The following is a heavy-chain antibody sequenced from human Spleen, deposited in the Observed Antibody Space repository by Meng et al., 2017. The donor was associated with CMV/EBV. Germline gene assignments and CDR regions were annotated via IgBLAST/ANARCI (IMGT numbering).Heavy chain of an antibody. CDR2: IDSTGSST. V-gene: IGHV3-74*01. D-gene: IGHD6-6*01. J-gene: IGHJ4*02. CDR3: ARGRSSSFV. CDR1: GFTFSRYR. Sequence: GGSLRLSCAVSGFTFSRYRMNWVRQAPGKGLVWVSRIDSTGSSTAYADSVKGRFSVSRDNAKNTLYLQMNSLRAEDTAVYYCARGRSSSFVWGQGTLVTVSS.